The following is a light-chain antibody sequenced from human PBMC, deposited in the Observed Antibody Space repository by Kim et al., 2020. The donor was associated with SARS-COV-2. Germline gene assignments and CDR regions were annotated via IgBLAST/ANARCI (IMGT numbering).Light chain of an antibody. J-gene: IGKJ2*03. V-gene: IGKV3-15*01. CDR3: QQYNNWPLYS. Sequence: VSPGERATLSCRVSQSVSSYLAWYQQKPGQAPRLLIYGASTRATGIPARFSGSGSGTEFTLTISSLQSEDFAVYYCQQYNNWPLYSFGQGTKLEI. CDR2: GAS. CDR1: QSVSSY.